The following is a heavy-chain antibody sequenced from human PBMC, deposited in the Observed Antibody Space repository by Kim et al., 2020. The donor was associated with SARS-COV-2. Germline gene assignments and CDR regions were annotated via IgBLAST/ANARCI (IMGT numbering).Heavy chain of an antibody. J-gene: IGHJ4*02. CDR3: ARLGITIFGVANY. D-gene: IGHD3-3*01. V-gene: IGHV4-39*01. Sequence: YNPSLKSRVTISVDTYKNQFSLKLSSVTAADTAVYYCARLGITIFGVANYWGQGTLVTVSS.